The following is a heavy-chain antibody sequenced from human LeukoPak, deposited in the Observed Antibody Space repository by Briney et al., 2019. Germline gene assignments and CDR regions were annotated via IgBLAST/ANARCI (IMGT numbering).Heavy chain of an antibody. D-gene: IGHD5-12*01. J-gene: IGHJ4*02. CDR2: IYSGGST. CDR1: GFTVSSNY. Sequence: GGSLRLSCAASGFTVSSNYMSWVRQAPGKGLEWVSVIYSGGSTYYADSVKGRFTISRDNTKNSLYLQMNSLRAEDTAVYYCARDRGYSGYDDFDYWGQGTLVTVSS. V-gene: IGHV3-53*01. CDR3: ARDRGYSGYDDFDY.